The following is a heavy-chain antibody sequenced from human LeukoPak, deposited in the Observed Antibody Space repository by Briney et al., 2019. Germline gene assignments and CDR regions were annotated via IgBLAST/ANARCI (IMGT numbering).Heavy chain of an antibody. CDR3: ASCSSSSYFDY. Sequence: SETLSLTCAVYGGSFSGYYWSWIRQPPGKGLEWIGEINHSGSTNYNPSLKSRVTISVDTSKNQFSLKLSSVTAADTAVYYCASCSSSSYFDYWGQGTLVTVSS. V-gene: IGHV4-34*01. CDR2: INHSGST. J-gene: IGHJ4*02. CDR1: GGSFSGYY. D-gene: IGHD6-6*01.